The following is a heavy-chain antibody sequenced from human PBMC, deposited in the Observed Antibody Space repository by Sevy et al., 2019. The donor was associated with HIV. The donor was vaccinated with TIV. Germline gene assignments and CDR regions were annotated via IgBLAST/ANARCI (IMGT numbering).Heavy chain of an antibody. Sequence: RGCLRLSCAGSGFDVSNNYMSCVRQAPGKGLEWVSIIYSSGTTYYAESVKVRFTISRDKSKNTVYLQMSSLRAYDTAFYHCARDYSRRPGWFDPWGQGTLVIVSS. CDR1: GFDVSNNY. CDR3: ARDYSRRPGWFDP. CDR2: IYSSGTT. J-gene: IGHJ5*02. V-gene: IGHV3-53*01. D-gene: IGHD6-13*01.